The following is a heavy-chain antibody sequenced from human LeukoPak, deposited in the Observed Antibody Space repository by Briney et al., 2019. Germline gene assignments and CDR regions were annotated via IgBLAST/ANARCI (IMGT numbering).Heavy chain of an antibody. CDR3: ARLIGSGYGAFYGMDV. D-gene: IGHD3-3*01. V-gene: IGHV4-59*01. Sequence: SETLSLTCLVYGGSTSNYYWSCIRQPPGKGLEWIGNIYYSGSTNYNPSLKSRVTISVDTSKNQLSLELRSVAAAGTAVYYCARLIGSGYGAFYGMDVWGQGTPVTVSS. CDR1: GGSTSNYY. CDR2: IYYSGST. J-gene: IGHJ6*02.